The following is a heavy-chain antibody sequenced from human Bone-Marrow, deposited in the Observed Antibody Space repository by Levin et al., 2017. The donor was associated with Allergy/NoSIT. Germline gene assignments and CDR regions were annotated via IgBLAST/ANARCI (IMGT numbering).Heavy chain of an antibody. CDR1: GYRFPNYW. CDR2: LSPLSSSP. J-gene: IGHJ3*02. D-gene: IGHD6-13*01. V-gene: IGHV5-10-1*01. CDR3: AIPYSNTFSFDI. Sequence: KVSCSGSGYRFPNYWISWVRQMPGKGLEWLVILSPLSSSPPSLPSLPCHVTISTDKSVTTAYLQWSSLKASDTAIYYCAIPYSNTFSFDIWGQGTKVTVSS.